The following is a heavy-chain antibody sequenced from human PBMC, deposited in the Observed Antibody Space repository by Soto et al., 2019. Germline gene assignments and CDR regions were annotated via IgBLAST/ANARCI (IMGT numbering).Heavy chain of an antibody. V-gene: IGHV3-7*01. CDR1: EVTFSSDW. D-gene: IGHD3-3*01. Sequence: GGSLRHSFAAAEVTFSSDWLSWVRQAPGKGLEWVANIKQDGSEKYYVDSVKGRFTISRDNAKNSLYLQMNSLRAEDTAVYYCARWARITIFGVVIIRPYYFDYWGQGTLVTVSS. CDR2: IKQDGSEK. CDR3: ARWARITIFGVVIIRPYYFDY. J-gene: IGHJ4*02.